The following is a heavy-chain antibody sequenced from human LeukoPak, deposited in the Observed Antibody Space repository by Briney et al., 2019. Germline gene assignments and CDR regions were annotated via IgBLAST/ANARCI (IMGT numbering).Heavy chain of an antibody. J-gene: IGHJ4*02. CDR2: INHSGST. Sequence: PSETLSLTCAVYGGSFSGYYWSWIRQPPGKGLEWIGEINHSGSTNYNPSLKSRVTISVDTSKNQFSLKLSSVTAADTAVYYCARYPMVRGPIKDWGQGTLVTVSS. CDR1: GGSFSGYY. D-gene: IGHD3-10*01. CDR3: ARYPMVRGPIKD. V-gene: IGHV4-34*01.